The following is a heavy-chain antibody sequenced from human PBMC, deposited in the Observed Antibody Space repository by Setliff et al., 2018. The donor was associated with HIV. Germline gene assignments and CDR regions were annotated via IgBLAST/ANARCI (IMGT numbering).Heavy chain of an antibody. J-gene: IGHJ4*02. CDR3: ARTRGYTYGYIDS. V-gene: IGHV4-39*01. CDR1: GDSTSSSSSY. CDR2: IYYSGST. Sequence: PSETLSLTCTVSGDSTSSSSSYWGWIRQPPGEGLEWIGSIYYSGSTYYNPSLKSRVTISVDTSKNQFSLKLNSVTAADTAVYYCARTRGYTYGYIDSWAQGTLVT. D-gene: IGHD5-18*01.